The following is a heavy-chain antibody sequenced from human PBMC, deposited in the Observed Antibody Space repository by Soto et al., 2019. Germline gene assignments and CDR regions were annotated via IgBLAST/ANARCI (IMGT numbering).Heavy chain of an antibody. CDR1: GFTVSGNS. CDR2: IYTGGST. Sequence: GGSLRLSCAASGFTVSGNSMNWVRQAPGKGLEWVSVIYTGGSTFYADSVKGRFTISRDISKNTLYLQMNNLRAEDTAVYYCARDHCTDGVCPFDYWGQGTLVTVSS. D-gene: IGHD2-8*01. J-gene: IGHJ4*02. CDR3: ARDHCTDGVCPFDY. V-gene: IGHV3-53*01.